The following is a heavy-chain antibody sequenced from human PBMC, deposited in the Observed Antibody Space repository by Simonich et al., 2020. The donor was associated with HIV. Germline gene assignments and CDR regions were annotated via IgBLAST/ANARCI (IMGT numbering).Heavy chain of an antibody. Sequence: EVQLVESGGGLVKPGGYLRLSCAASGFTFSSYSMNWVRQGPGKRLEWVSSISISSSYIYYADSVKGRFTISRDNAKNSRDLQMNSLRAEDTAVYYCARDGRKGSSTSCSDYWGQGTLVTVSS. CDR2: ISISSSYI. CDR1: GFTFSSYS. J-gene: IGHJ4*02. D-gene: IGHD2-2*01. V-gene: IGHV3-21*01. CDR3: ARDGRKGSSTSCSDY.